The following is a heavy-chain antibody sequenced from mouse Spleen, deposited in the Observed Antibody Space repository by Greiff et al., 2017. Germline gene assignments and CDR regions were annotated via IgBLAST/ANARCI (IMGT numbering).Heavy chain of an antibody. CDR1: GYAFSSYW. CDR2: IYPGDGDT. J-gene: IGHJ3*01. Sequence: QVHVKQSGAELVKPGASVKISCKASGYAFSSYWMNWVKQRPGKGLEWIGQIYPGDGDTNYNGKFKGKATLTADKSSSTAYMQLSSLTSEDSAVYFCARRDREAWFAYWGQGTLVTVSA. V-gene: IGHV1-80*01. CDR3: ARRDREAWFAY.